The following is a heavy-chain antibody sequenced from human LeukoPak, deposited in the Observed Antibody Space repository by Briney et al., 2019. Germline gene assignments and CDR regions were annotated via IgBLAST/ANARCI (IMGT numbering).Heavy chain of an antibody. CDR3: ARAGYGYSYGPYFDY. Sequence: PGGSLRLSCAASGFTFSNAWMSWVRQAPGKGLEWVGRIKSKTDGGTTDYAAPVKGRFTISRDDSKNTLYLQMNSLKTEDTAVYYCARAGYGYSYGPYFDYWGQGTLVTVSS. V-gene: IGHV3-15*01. CDR1: GFTFSNAW. CDR2: IKSKTDGGTT. J-gene: IGHJ4*02. D-gene: IGHD5-18*01.